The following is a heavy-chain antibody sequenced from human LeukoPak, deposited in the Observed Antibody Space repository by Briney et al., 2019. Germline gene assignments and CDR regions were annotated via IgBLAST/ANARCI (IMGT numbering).Heavy chain of an antibody. CDR3: ARDPANYDSSGYFDY. CDR2: IYYSGST. V-gene: IGHV4-39*07. Sequence: SETLSLTCTVSGGSISSSSYYWGWIRQPPGKGLEWIGSIYYSGSTYYNPSLKSRVTISVDTSKNQFSLKLSSVTAADTAVYYCARDPANYDSSGYFDYWGQGTLVTVSS. D-gene: IGHD3-22*01. J-gene: IGHJ4*02. CDR1: GGSISSSSYY.